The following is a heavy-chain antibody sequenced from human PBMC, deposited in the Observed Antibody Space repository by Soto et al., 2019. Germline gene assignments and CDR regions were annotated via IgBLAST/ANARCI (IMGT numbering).Heavy chain of an antibody. V-gene: IGHV1-8*01. CDR3: ATGSQTLDY. J-gene: IGHJ4*02. CDR1: GYTLSTYG. Sequence: QAQLVQSGAEVKKPGASVKVSCKASGYTLSTYGINWVRQAAGQGLEWMGWMDSYTGNTGYAQEFQGRLIMTRDTSMNAAYMELSSLQSEDTAVYFCATGSQTLDYWGQGTLVTVSS. CDR2: MDSYTGNT.